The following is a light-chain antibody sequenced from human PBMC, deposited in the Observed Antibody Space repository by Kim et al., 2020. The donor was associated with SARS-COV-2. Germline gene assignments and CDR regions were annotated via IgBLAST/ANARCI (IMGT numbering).Light chain of an antibody. V-gene: IGKV3-11*01. CDR2: DAS. CDR3: QQRISWPLT. CDR1: QSVGSR. Sequence: EIVLTQSPATLSLSPGERATLSCRASQSVGSRLAWYRQKPGQAPRLLIDDASNRATDIPARFSGSGSGTDFTLTISSLEPEDFAVYYCQQRISWPLTFGQGTRLEIK. J-gene: IGKJ5*01.